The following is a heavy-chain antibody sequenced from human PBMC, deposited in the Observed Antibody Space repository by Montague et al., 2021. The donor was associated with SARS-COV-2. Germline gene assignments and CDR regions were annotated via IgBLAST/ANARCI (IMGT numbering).Heavy chain of an antibody. CDR1: GGSISSSSYY. V-gene: IGHV4-39*01. D-gene: IGHD4-23*01. J-gene: IGHJ2*01. CDR3: ARHVDPCGGNCRIWYFDL. Sequence: SETLSLTCTVSGGSISSSSYYWGWIRETPGKALEWIGDISYTGSTYYXPSLKSRVTVAVDTSTNQFSLRLSSLTAADTAMYYCARHVDPCGGNCRIWYFDLWGRGSLVTVSS. CDR2: ISYTGST.